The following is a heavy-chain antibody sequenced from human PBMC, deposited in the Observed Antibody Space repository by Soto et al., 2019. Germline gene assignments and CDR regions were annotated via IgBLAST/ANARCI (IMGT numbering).Heavy chain of an antibody. CDR1: GGTFNNYV. J-gene: IGHJ4*02. CDR3: AGRCDSTTCLGHFDY. CDR2: ILPIFATA. V-gene: IGHV1-69*06. Sequence: QVQLVQSGGEVKKPGSSVKVSCKASGGTFNNYVVNWVRQAPGQGLEWMGGILPIFATANYAQKFQGRVTIIADKSTSTAYMELTSLRSEDTAVYYCAGRCDSTTCLGHFDYWGQGNLVTVSS. D-gene: IGHD2-2*01.